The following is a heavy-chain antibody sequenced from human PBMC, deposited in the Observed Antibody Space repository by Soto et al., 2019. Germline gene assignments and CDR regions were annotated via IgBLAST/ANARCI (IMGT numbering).Heavy chain of an antibody. CDR3: ARYRRSIDLDY. CDR2: IRQDGGEK. V-gene: IGHV3-7*01. CDR1: GLSFSSSW. Sequence: EVQLVESGGGLVQPGGSLRLSCEASGLSFSSSWMTWVRQAPGKGLEWVATIRQDGGEKYYVDAVEGRFTISRDNAKDSLYLDMNSLRAEDTAMYYCARYRRSIDLDYWGRGTLVTVSS. D-gene: IGHD3-9*01. J-gene: IGHJ4*02.